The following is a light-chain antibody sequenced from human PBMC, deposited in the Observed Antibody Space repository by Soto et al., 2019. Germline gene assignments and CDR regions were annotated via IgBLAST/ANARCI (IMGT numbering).Light chain of an antibody. CDR3: GTWDSSLSVDV. Sequence: QSVLTQPPSVSAAPGQKVTTSCSGSSSNIGNNYVSWYQHLPGTAHRLVIYDSNERPSGIPGRFSGSKSGTSATLGITGLQTGDEADYYCGTWDSSLSVDVCGTGTKVTVL. CDR1: SSNIGNNY. J-gene: IGLJ1*01. CDR2: DSN. V-gene: IGLV1-51*01.